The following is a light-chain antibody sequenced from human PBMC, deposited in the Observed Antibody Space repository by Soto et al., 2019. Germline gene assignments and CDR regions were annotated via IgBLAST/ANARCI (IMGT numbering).Light chain of an antibody. J-gene: IGLJ1*01. V-gene: IGLV2-14*01. CDR1: SSDVGAYDF. Sequence: QSALTQPASVSGSPGQSITISCTGTSSDVGAYDFVSWYQHSPGKAPKLVTFDVTHRPPGISDRFSGSKSANTASLTISGLQAADEAFYYCSSYPNRSPSVFGGGTKVTVL. CDR3: SSYPNRSPSV. CDR2: DVT.